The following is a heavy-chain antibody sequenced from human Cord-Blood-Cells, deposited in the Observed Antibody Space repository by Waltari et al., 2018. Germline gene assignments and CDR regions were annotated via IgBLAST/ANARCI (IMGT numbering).Heavy chain of an antibody. CDR2: INHSGST. V-gene: IGHV4-34*01. CDR3: ARGPGGSYDAFDI. D-gene: IGHD1-26*01. CDR1: GGSFSGYY. J-gene: IGHJ3*02. Sequence: QVQLQQWGAGLLKPSETLSLTCADDGGSFSGYYLLWIRQPPGKGLEWIGEINHSGSTNYNPSLKSRVTISVDTSKNQFSLKLSSVTAADTAVYYCARGPGGSYDAFDIWGQGTMVTVSS.